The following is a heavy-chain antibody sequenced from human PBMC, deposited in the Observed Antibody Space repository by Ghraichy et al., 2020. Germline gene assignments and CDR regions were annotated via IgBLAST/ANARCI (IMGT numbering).Heavy chain of an antibody. CDR2: ISAYNGNT. Sequence: ASVKVSCKASGYTFTSYGISWVRQAPGQGLEWMGWISAYNGNTNYAQKLQGRVTMTTDTSTSTAYMELRSLRSDDTAVYYCAAAHRRFGEFSQDDYWGQGTLVTVSS. V-gene: IGHV1-18*01. CDR3: AAAHRRFGEFSQDDY. D-gene: IGHD3-10*01. CDR1: GYTFTSYG. J-gene: IGHJ4*02.